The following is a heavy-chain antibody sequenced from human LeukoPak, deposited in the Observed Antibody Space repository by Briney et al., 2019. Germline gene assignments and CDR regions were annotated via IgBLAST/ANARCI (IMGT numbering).Heavy chain of an antibody. D-gene: IGHD2-2*01. CDR2: ISGNNDNP. Sequence: ASVRVSCKASGYTFSNFGINWVRQAPGQGLEWMGWISGNNDNPNYGQKFQGRFTVTTDSSTNTAHMELTNLRFDDTAVYYCARDGTSTDDYWGQGTLVTVSS. V-gene: IGHV1-18*01. CDR3: ARDGTSTDDY. CDR1: GYTFSNFG. J-gene: IGHJ4*02.